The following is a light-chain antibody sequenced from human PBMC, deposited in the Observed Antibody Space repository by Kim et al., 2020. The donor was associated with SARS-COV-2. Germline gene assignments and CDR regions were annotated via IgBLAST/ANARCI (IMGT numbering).Light chain of an antibody. CDR2: VAP. CDR1: LTVSFNY. Sequence: PGDRATLSCGASLTVSFNYVAWYQQKPALAPRLLIFVAPTRAAGFPARFSGVGSGGDFTLPSRRLEPEVFAGYSCQQYGSSVWTFGQGTKV. J-gene: IGKJ1*01. CDR3: QQYGSSVWT. V-gene: IGKV3D-20*01.